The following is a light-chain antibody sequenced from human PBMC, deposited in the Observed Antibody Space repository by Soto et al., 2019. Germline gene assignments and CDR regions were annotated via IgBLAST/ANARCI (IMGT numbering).Light chain of an antibody. CDR2: AAS. CDR3: QKYNTVPRT. J-gene: IGKJ1*01. V-gene: IGKV1-27*01. Sequence: DIQMTQSPSSLSASVGDRVTITCRASQGISHFLAWYQQKPGKVPKLLISAASILQSGVPPRFSGSGSGTEFTLTISSLQPEDVATYYCQKYNTVPRTFGQGTKVEI. CDR1: QGISHF.